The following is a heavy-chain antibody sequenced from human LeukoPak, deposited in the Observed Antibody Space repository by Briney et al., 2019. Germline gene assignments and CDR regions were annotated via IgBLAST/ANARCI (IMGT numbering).Heavy chain of an antibody. CDR3: ARQTEVVPAAIPCGRYYYYYGMDV. CDR1: GLSLSTSGMG. Sequence: VSGPALVKPAQTLTLTFTFSGLSLSTSGMGVSWIRQPPGKALEWLARIDWYDDKNCTTSLKTRLTISKATSKNQVVLTMPNMDPVATATYYCARQTEVVPAAIPCGRYYYYYGMDVWGQGTTVTVSS. J-gene: IGHJ6*02. D-gene: IGHD2-2*02. CDR2: IDWYDDK. V-gene: IGHV2-70*11.